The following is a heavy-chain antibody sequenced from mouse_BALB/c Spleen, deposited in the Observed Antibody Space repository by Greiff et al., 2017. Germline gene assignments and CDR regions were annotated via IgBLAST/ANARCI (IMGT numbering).Heavy chain of an antibody. J-gene: IGHJ4*01. CDR1: GFTFSSYG. V-gene: IGHV5-6-3*01. Sequence: EVNVVESGGGLVQPGGSLKLSCAASGFTFSSYGMSWVRQTPDKRLELVATINSNGGSTYYPDSVKGRFTISRDNAKNTLYLQMSSLKSEDTAMYYCARNAMDYWGQGTSVTVSS. CDR2: INSNGGST. CDR3: ARNAMDY.